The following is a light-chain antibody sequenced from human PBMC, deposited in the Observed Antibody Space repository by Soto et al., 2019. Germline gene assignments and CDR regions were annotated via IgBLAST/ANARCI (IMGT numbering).Light chain of an antibody. CDR1: QSLVFSNGNTY. J-gene: IGKJ1*01. CDR3: IQSTHPWT. V-gene: IGKV2D-30*01. CDR2: KVS. Sequence: DVVMTQSPLSLPVTLGQPAPISCRSSQSLVFSNGNTYLNWFQQRPGQSPRRLIYKVSNWVSGVPDRFSGSGSGSDFTLKISRVEPEDVGLYYCIQSTHPWTFGRGTKVEIK.